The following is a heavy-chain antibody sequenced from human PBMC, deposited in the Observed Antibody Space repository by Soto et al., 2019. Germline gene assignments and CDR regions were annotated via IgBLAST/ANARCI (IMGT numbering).Heavy chain of an antibody. CDR2: ISSSSSTI. J-gene: IGHJ4*02. D-gene: IGHD6-6*01. Sequence: PGGSLRLSCAASGFTFSSYSMNWVRQAPGKGLEWVSYISSSSSTIYYADSVKGRFTISRDNAKNSLYLQMNSLRDEDTAVYYCARDNRGYSSSPSFDYWGQGTLVTVSS. CDR3: ARDNRGYSSSPSFDY. CDR1: GFTFSSYS. V-gene: IGHV3-48*02.